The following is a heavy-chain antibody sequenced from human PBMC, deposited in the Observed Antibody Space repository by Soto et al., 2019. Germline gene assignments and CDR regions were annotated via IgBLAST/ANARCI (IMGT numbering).Heavy chain of an antibody. V-gene: IGHV3-21*01. Sequence: GGSLRLSCAASGFTFSSYSMNWVRQAPGKGLEWVSSISSSSSYIYYADSVKGRFTISRDNAKNSLYLQMNSLRAEDTAVYYCARGRHGNRPYYFDYWGQGTLVTVSS. CDR3: ARGRHGNRPYYFDY. J-gene: IGHJ4*02. CDR2: ISSSSSYI. CDR1: GFTFSSYS.